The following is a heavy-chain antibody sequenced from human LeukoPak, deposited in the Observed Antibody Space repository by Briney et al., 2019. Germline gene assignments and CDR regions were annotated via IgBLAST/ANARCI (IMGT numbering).Heavy chain of an antibody. CDR2: IYHTGTT. Sequence: SETLSLTCTVSGGSLSPYYWTWIRQPPRKGLEWIGYIYHTGTTRYNPSLNSRVTISVATSKNRFSLRLTSVTAADTAIYYCARLDSGDHGNIPHWGQGTLVTVSS. CDR3: ARLDSGDHGNIPH. V-gene: IGHV4-59*08. J-gene: IGHJ1*01. CDR1: GGSLSPYY. D-gene: IGHD1-26*01.